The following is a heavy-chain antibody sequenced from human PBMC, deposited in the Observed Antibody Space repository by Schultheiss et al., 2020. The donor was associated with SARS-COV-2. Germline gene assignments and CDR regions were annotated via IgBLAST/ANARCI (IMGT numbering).Heavy chain of an antibody. CDR2: IYYSGST. CDR3: ARGRGALGTGVDV. CDR1: GFTFSSYA. J-gene: IGHJ6*02. Sequence: GSLRLSCAASGFTFSSYAMHWVRQAPGEGLEWIGYIYYSGSTYYNPSLKSRVTISLDTSKTQFFLKLSSVTAADTAVYYCARGRGALGTGVDVWGQGTTVTVSS. D-gene: IGHD1-14*01. V-gene: IGHV4-59*13.